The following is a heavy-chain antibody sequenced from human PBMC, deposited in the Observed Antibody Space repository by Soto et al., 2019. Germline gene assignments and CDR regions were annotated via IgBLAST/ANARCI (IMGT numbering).Heavy chain of an antibody. CDR2: IIPIFGTA. CDR3: AGGDLDTAMVIDY. Sequence: ASVKVSCKASGGTFSSYAISWVRQAPGQGLEWMGGIIPIFGTANYAQKFQGRVTITADESTSTAYMELSSLRSEDTAVYYCAGGDLDTAMVIDYWGQGTLVTVSS. V-gene: IGHV1-69*13. CDR1: GGTFSSYA. D-gene: IGHD5-18*01. J-gene: IGHJ4*02.